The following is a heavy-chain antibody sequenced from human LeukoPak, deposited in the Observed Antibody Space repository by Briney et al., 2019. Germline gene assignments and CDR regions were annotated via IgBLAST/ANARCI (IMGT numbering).Heavy chain of an antibody. CDR2: IKQDGSEK. CDR1: GFTFSSYW. J-gene: IGHJ5*02. V-gene: IGHV3-7*01. D-gene: IGHD5-18*01. Sequence: PGGSLRLSCAACGFTFSSYWMSWVRQAPGKGLEWVANIKQDGSEKYYVDSVKGRFTISRDNAKNSLFLQMNSLRAEDTAVYYCARGASGIQLWFFDPWGQGTLVSVSS. CDR3: ARGASGIQLWFFDP.